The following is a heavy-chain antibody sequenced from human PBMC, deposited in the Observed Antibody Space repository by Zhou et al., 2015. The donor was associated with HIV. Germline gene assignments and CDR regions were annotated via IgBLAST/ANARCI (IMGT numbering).Heavy chain of an antibody. J-gene: IGHJ4*02. D-gene: IGHD1-1*01. V-gene: IGHV1-18*01. CDR1: GYTFNTHE. CDR3: ALNWKGFSY. CDR2: IRAGNP. Sequence: QVQLVQSGAEVKMPGASVKVSCKASGYTFNTHEITWVRQAPGQGLEWMGWIRAGNPIYAQRLQGRVTMTTDTSTNTAYMELRSLRSDDTAVYYCALNWKGFSYWGQGTLVTVSS.